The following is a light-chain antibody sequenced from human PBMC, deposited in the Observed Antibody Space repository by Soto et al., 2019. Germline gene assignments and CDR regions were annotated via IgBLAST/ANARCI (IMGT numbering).Light chain of an antibody. CDR2: AAS. CDR1: QSIVTY. CDR3: QHYHVYS. Sequence: DIQMTQSRSSLSASVGDRVTITCRASQSIVTYLNWYLQKPGKAPKLLIYAASNLQSGVPSRFSGSGSGTEFTLTISSLQPDDFATYYCQHYHVYSFGQGTKVDIK. V-gene: IGKV1-39*01. J-gene: IGKJ1*01.